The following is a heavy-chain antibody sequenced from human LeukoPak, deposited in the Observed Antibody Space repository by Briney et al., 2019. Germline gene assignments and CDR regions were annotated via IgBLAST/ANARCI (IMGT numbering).Heavy chain of an antibody. J-gene: IGHJ4*02. CDR2: IRYDGTDK. D-gene: IGHD3-10*01. CDR3: AKDKAGRFVRGVTD. V-gene: IGHV3-30*02. CDR1: GFTFSSYG. Sequence: GGSLRLSCAASGFTFSSYGMHWLRQAPGKGLEWVAFIRYDGTDKYYVDSMKGRFTISRDNSKNTLYLQINSLRTEDTAVYYCAKDKAGRFVRGVTDWGQGTLVTVSS.